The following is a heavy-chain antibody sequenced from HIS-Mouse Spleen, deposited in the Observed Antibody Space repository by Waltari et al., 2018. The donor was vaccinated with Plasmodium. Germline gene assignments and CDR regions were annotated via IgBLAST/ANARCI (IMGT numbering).Heavy chain of an antibody. Sequence: EVQLVESGGGLVKPGGSLRLSCAASGFTFSRSSMNWVSQAPGKGLEWVSSISSSSSYIDYADSVKGRFTISRDNAKNSLYLQMNSLRAEDTAVYYCAREDILTGYYNDYWYFDLWGRGTLVTVSS. D-gene: IGHD3-9*01. V-gene: IGHV3-21*01. CDR3: AREDILTGYYNDYWYFDL. CDR1: GFTFSRSS. J-gene: IGHJ2*01. CDR2: ISSSSSYI.